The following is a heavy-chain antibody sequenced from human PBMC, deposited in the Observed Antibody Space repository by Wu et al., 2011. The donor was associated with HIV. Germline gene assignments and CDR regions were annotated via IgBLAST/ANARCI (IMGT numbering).Heavy chain of an antibody. CDR2: IIPVFGTV. CDR1: GDTFSGYA. V-gene: IGHV1-69*14. CDR3: ARSGVSAEYYFYYMNV. J-gene: IGHJ6*03. Sequence: QVQLVQSGAEVKKPGSSVKVSCKASGDTFSGYALNWVRQAPGQGLEWMGGIIPVFGTVHYAQKLQGRVTITADKSATTVYMELRSLRSEDTAVYYCARSGVSAEYYFYYMNVWGKGTTVTVSS. D-gene: IGHD2-2*01.